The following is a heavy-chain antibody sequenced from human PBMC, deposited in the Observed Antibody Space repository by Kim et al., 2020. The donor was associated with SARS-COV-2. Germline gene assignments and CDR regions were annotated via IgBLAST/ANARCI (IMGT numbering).Heavy chain of an antibody. Sequence: GGSLRLSCAASGFTFSSYAMSWVRQAPGKGLEWVSAISGSGDSTYYADSGKGRFTISRDNSKNTLYLQMNSLRAEDTAVYYCAKDLYFDWSPPLDAFDIWGQGTMVTVSS. J-gene: IGHJ3*02. V-gene: IGHV3-23*01. CDR1: GFTFSSYA. D-gene: IGHD3-9*01. CDR3: AKDLYFDWSPPLDAFDI. CDR2: ISGSGDST.